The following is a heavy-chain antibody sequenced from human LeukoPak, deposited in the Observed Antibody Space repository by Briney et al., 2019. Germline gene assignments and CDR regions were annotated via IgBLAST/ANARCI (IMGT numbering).Heavy chain of an antibody. V-gene: IGHV3-53*01. D-gene: IGHD3-16*01. CDR3: ARGSGEDAFDI. J-gene: IGHJ4*02. CDR1: GFTVSSNS. Sequence: GGSLRLSCTVSGFTVSSNSMSWVRQAPGKGLEWVSFIYSDNTHYSDSVKGRFTLSRDNSKNTLYLQMNSLRAEDTALYHCARGSGEDAFDIWGQGTLVTVSS. CDR2: IYSDNT.